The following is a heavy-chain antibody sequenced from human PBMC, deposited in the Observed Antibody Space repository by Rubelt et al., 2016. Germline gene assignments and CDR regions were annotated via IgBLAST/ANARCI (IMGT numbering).Heavy chain of an antibody. CDR2: ISGSGGST. V-gene: IGHV3-23*01. CDR3: AKVPIRTVTSTFDY. CDR1: GFTFSSYA. Sequence: EVQLLESGGGLVQPGGSLRLSCAASGFTFSSYAMSWVRQAPGKGLEWVSAISGSGGSTYYADSVKGRFTIARDNSKNTLYLQMNSLRGEDTAVYYCAKVPIRTVTSTFDYWGQGTLVTVSS. D-gene: IGHD4-17*01. J-gene: IGHJ4*02.